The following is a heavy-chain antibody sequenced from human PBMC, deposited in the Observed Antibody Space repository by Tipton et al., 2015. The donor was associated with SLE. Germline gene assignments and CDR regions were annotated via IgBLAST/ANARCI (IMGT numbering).Heavy chain of an antibody. J-gene: IGHJ4*02. CDR3: ARGGSSGYYYFDY. CDR1: GGSISSGSYY. V-gene: IGHV4-30-2*01. D-gene: IGHD3-22*01. CDR2: IYHSGST. Sequence: TLSLTCTVSGGSISSGSYYWSWIRQPAGKGLEWIGYIYHSGSTYYNPSLKSRVTISVDRSKNQFSLKLSSVTAADTAVYYCARGGSSGYYYFDYWGQGTLVTVSS.